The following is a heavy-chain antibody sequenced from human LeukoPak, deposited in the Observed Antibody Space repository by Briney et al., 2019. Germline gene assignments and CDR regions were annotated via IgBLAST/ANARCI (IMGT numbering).Heavy chain of an antibody. CDR1: GGSSSGYY. D-gene: IGHD2-2*01. J-gene: IGHJ5*02. Sequence: SETLSLTCAVYGGSSSGYYWSWIRQPPGKGLEWIGEINRSGSTNNNPSLKSRVTISVDTSKNQFTLKLSSVTAADTAVYYCARGSYCSSTSCYLVWFDPWGQGTLVTVSS. CDR2: INRSGST. CDR3: ARGSYCSSTSCYLVWFDP. V-gene: IGHV4-34*01.